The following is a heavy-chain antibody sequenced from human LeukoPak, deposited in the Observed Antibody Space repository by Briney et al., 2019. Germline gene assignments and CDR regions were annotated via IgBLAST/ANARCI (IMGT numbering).Heavy chain of an antibody. J-gene: IGHJ4*02. CDR3: AKDAQRGFDYSNSLEY. V-gene: IGHV3-33*06. Sequence: GGSLTLSCVASQFRFPFSHYGMHWVRQAPGRGLEGVAVIWSDGTNQYYADSVKGRFTISRDNSQNTVYLQMNSLRVEDTAVYFCAKDAQRGFDYSNSLEYWGQGTLVTVSS. D-gene: IGHD4-11*01. CDR2: IWSDGTNQ. CDR1: RFPFSHYG.